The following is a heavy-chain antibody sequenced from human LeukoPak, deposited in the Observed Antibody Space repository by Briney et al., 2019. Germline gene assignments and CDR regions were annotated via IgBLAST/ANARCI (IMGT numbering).Heavy chain of an antibody. V-gene: IGHV3-48*03. CDR2: ISSSGSTI. CDR3: ARRAYCSSTSCSCFPECYYYYGMDV. J-gene: IGHJ6*02. CDR1: GFTFSSYE. Sequence: GGSLRLSCAASGFTFSSYEMNWVRQAPGKGLEWVSYISSSGSTIYYADSVKGRFTISRDNAKNSLYLQMNSPRAEDTAVYYCARRAYCSSTSCSCFPECYYYYGMDVWGQGTTVTVSS. D-gene: IGHD2-2*01.